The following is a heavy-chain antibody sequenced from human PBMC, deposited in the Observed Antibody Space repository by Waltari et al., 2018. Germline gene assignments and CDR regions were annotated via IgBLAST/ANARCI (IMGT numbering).Heavy chain of an antibody. J-gene: IGHJ4*02. Sequence: QVQLQQWGAGLLKPSETLSLTCAVYGGSFSGYYWSWIRQPPGKGLEWIGEINHSGSTNYNPSLKSRVTISVDTSKNQFSLKLSSVTAADTAVYYCARDYSGSWYSSLDYWGQGTLVTVSS. CDR1: GGSFSGYY. D-gene: IGHD6-13*01. V-gene: IGHV4-34*01. CDR2: INHSGST. CDR3: ARDYSGSWYSSLDY.